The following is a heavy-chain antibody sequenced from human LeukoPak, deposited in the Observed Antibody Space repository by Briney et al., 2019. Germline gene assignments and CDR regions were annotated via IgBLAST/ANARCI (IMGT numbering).Heavy chain of an antibody. CDR2: INPNSGGT. J-gene: IGHJ4*02. CDR1: GYTLTELS. Sequence: ASVKVSCKVSGYTLTELSMHWVRQAPGQGLEWMGWINPNSGGTNYAQKFQGRVTMTRDTPISTAYMELSRLRSDDTAVYYCARDLTADDQRIDYWGQGTLVTVSS. CDR3: ARDLTADDQRIDY. D-gene: IGHD6-13*01. V-gene: IGHV1-2*02.